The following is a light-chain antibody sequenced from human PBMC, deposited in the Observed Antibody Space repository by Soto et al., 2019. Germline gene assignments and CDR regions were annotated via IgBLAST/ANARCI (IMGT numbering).Light chain of an antibody. V-gene: IGKV4-1*01. CDR2: WAS. J-gene: IGKJ2*01. CDR3: QQYYSTPYT. Sequence: DFVMTQTPDSLAVSLGERATINCKSSPSVLSSSNNKNYLAWYQQKPGQPPKLLIYWASTRDSGVPDRFSGSGSGTDFTLTISSLQAEDVAVYYCQQYYSTPYTFGQGTKLEIE. CDR1: PSVLSSSNNKNY.